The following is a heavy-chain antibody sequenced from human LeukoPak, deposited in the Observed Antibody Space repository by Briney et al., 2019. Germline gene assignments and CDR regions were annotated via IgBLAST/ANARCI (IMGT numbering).Heavy chain of an antibody. V-gene: IGHV3-48*03. D-gene: IGHD5-12*01. CDR3: ARGSIVATLDY. CDR2: ISSSGSTI. J-gene: IGHJ4*02. CDR1: GFTFSSYE. Sequence: GGSLRLSCAASGFTFSSYEMNWVCQAPGKGLEWVSYISSSGSTIYYADSVKGRFTISRDNAKNSLYLQMNSLRAEDTAVYYCARGSIVATLDYWGQGTLVTVSS.